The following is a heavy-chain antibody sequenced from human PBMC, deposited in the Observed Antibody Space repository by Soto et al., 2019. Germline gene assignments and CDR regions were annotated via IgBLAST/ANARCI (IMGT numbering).Heavy chain of an antibody. CDR1: GGSFSCFC. CDR2: INHSGST. V-gene: IGHV4-34*01. D-gene: IGHD6-19*01. J-gene: IGHJ1*01. CDR3: VRGQWLPRGEH. Sequence: SETLALTCDVYGGSFSCFCWTWIRQPPGKGLEWIGEINHSGSTKYNPSLKSRVTISIDMSENQFSLRLTSVTAADTAVYYCVRGQWLPRGEHWGQGTLVTVSS.